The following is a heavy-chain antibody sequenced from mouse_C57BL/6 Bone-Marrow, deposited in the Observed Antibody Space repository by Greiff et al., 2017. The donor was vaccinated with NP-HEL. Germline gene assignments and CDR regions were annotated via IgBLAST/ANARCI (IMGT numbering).Heavy chain of an antibody. J-gene: IGHJ3*01. CDR3: ASFAY. CDR1: GFSLTSYG. CDR2: IWSGGST. Sequence: VKVVESGPGLVQPSQSLSITCTVSGFSLTSYGVHWVRQSPGKGLEWLGVIWSGGSTDYNAALISRLSISKDNSKSHVFFKMNSLQADDTAIYYCASFAYWGQGTLVTVSA. V-gene: IGHV2-2*01.